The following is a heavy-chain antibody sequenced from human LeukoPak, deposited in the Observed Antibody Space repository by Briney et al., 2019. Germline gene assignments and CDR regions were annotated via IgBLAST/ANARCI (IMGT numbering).Heavy chain of an antibody. V-gene: IGHV3-13*01. CDR1: TFTFSSYD. Sequence: PGGSLTLSCSASTFTFSSYDTHWGRQLPGKGREWVFGIGTLFDTNYADSLKGRLIVSRENAKNYLYLQMNSLRAADTAVYYCARGLEKSYDSSGGPDYWGQGTMVTVSS. CDR2: IGTLFDT. D-gene: IGHD3-22*01. CDR3: ARGLEKSYDSSGGPDY. J-gene: IGHJ4*02.